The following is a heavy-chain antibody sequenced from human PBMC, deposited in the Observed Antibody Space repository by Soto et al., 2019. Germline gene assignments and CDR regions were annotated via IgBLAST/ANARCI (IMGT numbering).Heavy chain of an antibody. Sequence: GGSLRLSCAASGFTFDDYAMHWVRQAPGKGLEWVSGISWNSGSIGYADSVKGRFAISRDNAKNSLYLQMNSLRAEDTALYYCAKDGSDGFIAVSYRVDYYGMDVWGQGTTVTVSS. CDR1: GFTFDDYA. D-gene: IGHD6-19*01. V-gene: IGHV3-9*01. CDR2: ISWNSGSI. CDR3: AKDGSDGFIAVSYRVDYYGMDV. J-gene: IGHJ6*02.